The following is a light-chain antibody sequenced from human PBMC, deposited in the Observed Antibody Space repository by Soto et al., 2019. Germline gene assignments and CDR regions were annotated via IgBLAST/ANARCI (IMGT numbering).Light chain of an antibody. CDR3: GTWDGSLSAVV. J-gene: IGLJ2*01. Sequence: QFVLTQPPSVCAAPGQKVTISCSGSSSNIGNNYVSWYQQLSGTAPKLLIYGNNERPSGIPDRFSGSKSGTSATLGITGLQTGDEADYYCGTWDGSLSAVVFGGRTKLTVL. CDR2: GNN. V-gene: IGLV1-51*01. CDR1: SSNIGNNY.